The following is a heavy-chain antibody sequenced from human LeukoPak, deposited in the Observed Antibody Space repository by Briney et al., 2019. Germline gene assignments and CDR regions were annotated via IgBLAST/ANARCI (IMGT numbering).Heavy chain of an antibody. V-gene: IGHV3-23*01. CDR1: GFTFSSYA. CDR2: ISGSGGST. J-gene: IGHJ4*02. Sequence: GGSLILSCAASGFTFSSYAMSWVRQAPGKGLEWVSAISGSGGSTYYADSVKGRFTISRDNSKNTLYLQMNSLRAEDTAVYYCAKYSVAGTGGFDYWGQGTLVTVSS. D-gene: IGHD6-19*01. CDR3: AKYSVAGTGGFDY.